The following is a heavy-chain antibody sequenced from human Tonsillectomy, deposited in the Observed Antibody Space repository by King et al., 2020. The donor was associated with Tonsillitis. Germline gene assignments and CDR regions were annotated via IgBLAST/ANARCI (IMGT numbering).Heavy chain of an antibody. J-gene: IGHJ4*02. V-gene: IGHV1-46*01. CDR3: SRDGDDIVTGYYMGGRWLDN. CDR2: INPSAGST. Sequence: VQLVQSGAEVKKPGASVKVSCKASGYTFTSYYIHWVRQAPGQGLEWMGIINPSAGSTSYVQKFQGRVTMTRDTSTSTVYMELSSLRSEDTAVYYCSRDGDDIVTGYYMGGRWLDNGGQGTLVTVAS. D-gene: IGHD3-9*01. CDR1: GYTFTSYY.